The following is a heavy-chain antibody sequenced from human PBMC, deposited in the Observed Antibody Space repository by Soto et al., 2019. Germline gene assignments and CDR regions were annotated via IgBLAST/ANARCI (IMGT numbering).Heavy chain of an antibody. D-gene: IGHD2-15*01. V-gene: IGHV5-51*01. CDR3: ARKLGYCSGGSCYPDPYYFDY. J-gene: IGHJ4*02. Sequence: GESLKISCKGSGYSFTSYWIGWVRQMPGKGLEWMGIIYPGDSDTRYSPSFQGQVTISADKSISTAYLQWSSLKASDTAMYYCARKLGYCSGGSCYPDPYYFDYWGQGTLVTVSS. CDR1: GYSFTSYW. CDR2: IYPGDSDT.